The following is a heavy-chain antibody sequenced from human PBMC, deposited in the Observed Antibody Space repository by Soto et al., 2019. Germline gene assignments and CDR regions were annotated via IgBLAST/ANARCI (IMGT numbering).Heavy chain of an antibody. V-gene: IGHV1-18*01. CDR1: GYTFTSYG. J-gene: IGHJ4*02. CDR2: ISAYNGNT. Sequence: ASVKVSCKASGYTFTSYGISWVRQAPGQGLEWMGWISAYNGNTNYAQKLQGRVTMTTDTSTSTAYMELRSLRSDDTAVYYCARYFNVGWELKWYYFDYWGQGTLVTVSS. D-gene: IGHD1-26*01. CDR3: ARYFNVGWELKWYYFDY.